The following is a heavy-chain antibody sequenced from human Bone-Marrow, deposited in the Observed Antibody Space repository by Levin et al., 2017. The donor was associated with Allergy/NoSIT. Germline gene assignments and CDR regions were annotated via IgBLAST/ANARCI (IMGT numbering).Heavy chain of an antibody. CDR2: INPENGNT. CDR3: ARGEDLFEFIWETYRGHLYY. V-gene: IGHV1-18*01. J-gene: IGHJ4*02. Sequence: ASVKVSCKASGYTFSNYGITWVRQAPGQGLEWMGWINPENGNTNYAPKFQGRVALSRDTATSTATLELRRLTSADTAVYFCARGEDLFEFIWETYRGHLYYWGQGTLVTVSS. CDR1: GYTFSNYG. D-gene: IGHD3/OR15-3a*01.